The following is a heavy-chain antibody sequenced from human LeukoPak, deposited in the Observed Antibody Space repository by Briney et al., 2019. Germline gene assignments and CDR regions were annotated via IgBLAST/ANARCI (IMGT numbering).Heavy chain of an antibody. D-gene: IGHD2-2*01. CDR3: ARRGIVVVPAAIYSYMDV. J-gene: IGHJ6*03. V-gene: IGHV1-2*02. CDR1: GYTFTGYY. CDR2: INPNSGGT. Sequence: ASVKVSCKASGYTFTGYYMHWVRQAPGQGLEWMGWINPNSGGTNYAQKFQGRVTMTRDTSISTAYMELSRLRSDDTAVYYCARRGIVVVPAAIYSYMDVWGKGTTVTVSS.